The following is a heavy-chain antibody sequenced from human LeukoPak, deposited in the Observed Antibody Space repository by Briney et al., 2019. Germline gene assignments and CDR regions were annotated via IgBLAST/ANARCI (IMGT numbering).Heavy chain of an antibody. CDR1: GYTFTSYG. CDR2: ISTYNGNT. Sequence: ASVKVSCKASGYTFTSYGISWVRQAPGQGLEWMGWISTYNGNTNYAQKVQGRVTMTTDTSTSTAYMELRSLRSDDTAVYYCARDKAVTTEVTQYFQHWGQGTLVTVSS. CDR3: ARDKAVTTEVTQYFQH. J-gene: IGHJ1*01. D-gene: IGHD4-11*01. V-gene: IGHV1-18*01.